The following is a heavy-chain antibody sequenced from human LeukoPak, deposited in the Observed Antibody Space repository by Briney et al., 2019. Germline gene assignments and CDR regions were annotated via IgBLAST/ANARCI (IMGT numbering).Heavy chain of an antibody. J-gene: IGHJ5*02. V-gene: IGHV3-74*01. CDR1: GFTFSNYW. CDR3: ARDLGQYYNTSDNWFDP. Sequence: GGSLRLSCAASGFTFSNYWMHWVRQAPGKGLVWVSRIDSDGINTSYADSVKGRFTISRDNAKNTLNLQMNSLRAEDTAVYYCARDLGQYYNTSDNWFDPWGQGTLVTVSS. CDR2: IDSDGINT. D-gene: IGHD3-22*01.